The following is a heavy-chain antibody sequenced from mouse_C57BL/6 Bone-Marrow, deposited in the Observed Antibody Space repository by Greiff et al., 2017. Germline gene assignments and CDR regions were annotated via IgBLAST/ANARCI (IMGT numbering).Heavy chain of an antibody. CDR2: IYPRSGNT. Sequence: HVQLQQSGAELARPGASVKLSCKASGYTFTSYGISWVKQRTGQGLEWIGEIYPRSGNTYYNEKFKGKATLTADKSSSTAYMELRSLTSEDSAVYFCARGPYYGSSYAWFAYWGQGTLVTVSA. J-gene: IGHJ3*01. CDR1: GYTFTSYG. V-gene: IGHV1-81*01. CDR3: ARGPYYGSSYAWFAY. D-gene: IGHD1-1*01.